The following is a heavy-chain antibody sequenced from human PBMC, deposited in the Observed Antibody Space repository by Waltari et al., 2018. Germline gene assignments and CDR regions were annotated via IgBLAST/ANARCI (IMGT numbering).Heavy chain of an antibody. V-gene: IGHV4-61*02. J-gene: IGHJ3*02. Sequence: QVQLQESGPGLVKPSETLSLTCSVSGGSISSGSYYWTWIRQPAGKGLEWIGRIYTSGSTNYNPSLRSRLTISVDTSNNQFSLKLSSVTAADTAVYYCARDMGGLGATHLDAFDIWGQGTMVTVSS. D-gene: IGHD1-26*01. CDR1: GGSISSGSYY. CDR3: ARDMGGLGATHLDAFDI. CDR2: IYTSGST.